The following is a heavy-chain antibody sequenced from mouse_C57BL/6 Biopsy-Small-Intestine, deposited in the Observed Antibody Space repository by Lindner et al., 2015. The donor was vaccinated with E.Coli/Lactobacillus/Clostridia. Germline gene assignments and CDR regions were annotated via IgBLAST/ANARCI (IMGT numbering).Heavy chain of an antibody. Sequence: VQLQESGPSLVRPSQTLSLTCTVTGFSISSDCYWIWIRQFPGNKLEYIGYTFYSGITYYNPSLESRTYIARDTSKNQFSLKLSSVTTEDTATYYSARDYYDGSNWYFDVWGAGTTVTVSS. CDR2: TFYSGIT. CDR1: GFSISSDCY. J-gene: IGHJ1*01. D-gene: IGHD1-1*01. CDR3: ARDYYDGSNWYFDV. V-gene: IGHV3-3*01.